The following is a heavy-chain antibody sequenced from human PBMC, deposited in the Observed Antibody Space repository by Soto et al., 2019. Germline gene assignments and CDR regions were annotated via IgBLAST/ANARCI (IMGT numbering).Heavy chain of an antibody. CDR2: IVVGSGNT. CDR1: GFTFTSSA. D-gene: IGHD6-6*01. CDR3: AAEVEYSSSSYYYYGMDV. V-gene: IGHV1-58*01. J-gene: IGHJ6*02. Sequence: ASVKVSCKASGFTFTSSAVQWARQARGQRLEWIGWIVVGSGNTNYAQKFQERVTITRDMSTSTAYMELSSLRSEDTAVYYCAAEVEYSSSSYYYYGMDVWGQGTTVTVSS.